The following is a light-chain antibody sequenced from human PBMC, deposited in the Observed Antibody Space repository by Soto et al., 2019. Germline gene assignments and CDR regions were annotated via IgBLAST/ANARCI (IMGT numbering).Light chain of an antibody. CDR3: QQYGSSPRT. V-gene: IGKV3-20*01. CDR2: GAS. J-gene: IGKJ1*01. CDR1: QSVSSSY. Sequence: EIVSTQSPGTPSLSPGERATLSCRASQSVSSSYLAWYQQKPGQAPRLLIYGASSRATGIPDRFSGSGSGTDFTLTISRLEPEDFAVYYCQQYGSSPRTFGQGTKVEIK.